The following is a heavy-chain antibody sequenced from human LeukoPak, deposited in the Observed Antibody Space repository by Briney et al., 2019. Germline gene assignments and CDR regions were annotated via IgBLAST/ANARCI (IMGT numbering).Heavy chain of an antibody. J-gene: IGHJ4*02. CDR2: ISWNSGSI. V-gene: IGHV3-9*01. CDR1: GFTFDDYA. CDR3: AKAACSSTSCYYNY. Sequence: PGGSLRLSCAASGFTFDDYAMHWVRQAPGKGLEWVSGISWNSGSIGYADSVKGRFTISRDNAKNSLYLQMNSLRAEDTALYYCAKAACSSTSCYYNYWGQGTLVTVSS. D-gene: IGHD2-2*01.